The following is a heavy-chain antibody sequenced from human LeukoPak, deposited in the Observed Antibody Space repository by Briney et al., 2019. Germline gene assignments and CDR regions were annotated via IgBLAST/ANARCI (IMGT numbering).Heavy chain of an antibody. V-gene: IGHV4-59*08. Sequence: PSETLSLTCTVSGGSISSYYWSWIRQPPGKGLEWIGTIYHSGSTYYNPSLKSRVIISVDTSKNQFSLKLTFVTAADTAVYYCARAARYVWGGYYFDYWGQGTLVTVSS. CDR1: GGSISSYY. CDR2: IYHSGST. D-gene: IGHD3-16*01. CDR3: ARAARYVWGGYYFDY. J-gene: IGHJ4*02.